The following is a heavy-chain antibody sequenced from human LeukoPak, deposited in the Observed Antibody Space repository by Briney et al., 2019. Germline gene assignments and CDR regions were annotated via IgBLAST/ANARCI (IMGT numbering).Heavy chain of an antibody. J-gene: IGHJ4*02. CDR2: ISYSGST. Sequence: PSETLSLTCTFSGGSISSYYWSWIRQPPGKGLEWIGYISYSGSTNYNPSLKSRVTISVDTSQNQFSLKLSSVTAADTAVYYCARHRDGHFYDYWGQGTLVTVSS. V-gene: IGHV4-59*08. D-gene: IGHD5-24*01. CDR3: ARHRDGHFYDY. CDR1: GGSISSYY.